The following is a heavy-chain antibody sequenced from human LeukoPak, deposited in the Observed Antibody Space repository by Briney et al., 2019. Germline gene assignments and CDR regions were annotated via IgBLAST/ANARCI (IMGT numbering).Heavy chain of an antibody. Sequence: GGSLRLSCAASGFTFSSYAMHWVRQAPGKGLEWVAVISYDGRNKYYADSVKGRFTISRDNSKNTLYPQMNSLRAEDTAVYYCAREYPAAAAFDYWGQGTLVTVSS. J-gene: IGHJ4*02. V-gene: IGHV3-30*04. CDR2: ISYDGRNK. CDR3: AREYPAAAAFDY. CDR1: GFTFSSYA. D-gene: IGHD2-2*01.